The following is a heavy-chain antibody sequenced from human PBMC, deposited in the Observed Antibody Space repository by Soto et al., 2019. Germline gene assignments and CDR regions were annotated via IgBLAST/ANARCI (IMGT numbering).Heavy chain of an antibody. CDR1: GFTFSSYW. J-gene: IGHJ6*02. Sequence: PGGSLRLSCAASGFTFSSYWMSWVRQAPGKGLEWVANIKQDGSEKYYVDSVKGRFTISRDNAKNSLYLQMNSLRAEDTAVYYCARDEVDTAPLTDYGMDVWGQGTTVTVSS. V-gene: IGHV3-7*01. D-gene: IGHD5-18*01. CDR2: IKQDGSEK. CDR3: ARDEVDTAPLTDYGMDV.